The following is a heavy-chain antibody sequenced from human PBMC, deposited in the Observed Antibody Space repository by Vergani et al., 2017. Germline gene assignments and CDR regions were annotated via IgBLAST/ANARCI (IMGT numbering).Heavy chain of an antibody. V-gene: IGHV3-48*03. D-gene: IGHD2-2*02. CDR2: ISSSGSTI. Sequence: EVQLVESGGGLVQPGGSLRLSCAASGFTFSSYEMNWVRQAPGKGLEWVSYISSSGSTIYYADSVKCRFNISRDNAKNSLYLQMNSLRAEDTAVYYCARCSSTSCYTGYMDVWGKGTTVTVSS. CDR3: ARCSSTSCYTGYMDV. J-gene: IGHJ6*03. CDR1: GFTFSSYE.